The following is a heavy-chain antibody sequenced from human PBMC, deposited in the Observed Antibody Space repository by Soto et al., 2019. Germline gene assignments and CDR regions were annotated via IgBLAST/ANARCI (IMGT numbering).Heavy chain of an antibody. Sequence: EVQLVESGGDLVQPGGSLRLSCAASGFTASNDYMSWVRQAPGKGLEWVSVIYSGGSTYYADSVKGRFTISRDNSKYMLDLEMNSLRVEDTAVYYCARDPGDRNGMSVWGQGTTVTVSS. J-gene: IGHJ6*02. CDR1: GFTASNDY. D-gene: IGHD1-26*01. CDR3: ARDPGDRNGMSV. CDR2: IYSGGST. V-gene: IGHV3-66*01.